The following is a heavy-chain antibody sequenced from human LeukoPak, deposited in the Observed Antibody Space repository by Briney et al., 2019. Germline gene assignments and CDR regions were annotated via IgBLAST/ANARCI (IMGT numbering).Heavy chain of an antibody. D-gene: IGHD1/OR15-1a*01. CDR3: AKGRKYEEH. J-gene: IGHJ4*02. Sequence: PGGSLRLSCEASGFTFSSYGMHWVRRAPGKGLEWMTVISHDGSNKYYVDSVKGRFTISRDNSKSTLYLQMNSLRAEDTAVYYCAKGRKYEEHWGQGTLVTVSS. CDR1: GFTFSSYG. CDR2: ISHDGSNK. V-gene: IGHV3-30*18.